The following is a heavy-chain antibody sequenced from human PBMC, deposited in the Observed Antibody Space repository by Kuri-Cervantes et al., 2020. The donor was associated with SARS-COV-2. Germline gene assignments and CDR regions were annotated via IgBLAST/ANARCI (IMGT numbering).Heavy chain of an antibody. D-gene: IGHD1-26*01. CDR3: ARTILGASFDY. CDR2: IYYSGST. CDR1: GGSISSHY. V-gene: IGHV4-59*11. J-gene: IGHJ4*02. Sequence: SETLSLTCTVSGGSISSHYWSWIWQPPGKGLEWIGYIYYSGSTNYNPSLKSRVTISVDTSKNQFSLKLSSVTAADTAVYYCARTILGASFDYWGQGALVTVSS.